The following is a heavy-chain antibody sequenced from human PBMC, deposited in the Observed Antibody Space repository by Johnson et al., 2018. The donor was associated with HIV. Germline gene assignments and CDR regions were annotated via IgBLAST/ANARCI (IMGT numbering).Heavy chain of an antibody. CDR2: ISYDGSNK. CDR1: GFTFGDYA. J-gene: IGHJ3*02. D-gene: IGHD4-17*01. Sequence: QVQLVESGGGLVQPGRSLRLSCTASGFTFGDYAMSWVRQAPGKGLEWVAVISYDGSNKYYADSVKGRFTISRDNSKNTLYLQMNSLRAEDTAVYYCAKALGVYGDYVLAAFDIWGQGTMVTVSS. CDR3: AKALGVYGDYVLAAFDI. V-gene: IGHV3-30*04.